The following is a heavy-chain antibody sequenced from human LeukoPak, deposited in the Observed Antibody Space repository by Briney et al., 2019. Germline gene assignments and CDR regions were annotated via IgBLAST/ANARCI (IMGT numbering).Heavy chain of an antibody. Sequence: PSETLSLTCTVSSGSVNSGSYYWNWIRQPPGKGLEWIGYIYYSESTNYNPSLKSRVTISVDTAKNQLSLKLSSVTAADTAVYYCARRAGYTGSWYEYWGQGTLVTVSS. CDR3: ARRAGYTGSWYEY. D-gene: IGHD6-13*01. CDR2: IYYSEST. CDR1: SGSVNSGSYY. J-gene: IGHJ4*02. V-gene: IGHV4-61*01.